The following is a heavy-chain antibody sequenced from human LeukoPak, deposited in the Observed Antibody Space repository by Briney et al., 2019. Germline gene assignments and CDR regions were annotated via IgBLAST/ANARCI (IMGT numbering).Heavy chain of an antibody. J-gene: IGHJ4*02. CDR2: IGTAHNT. Sequence: GGSLRLSCAASGFTFGAYDMHWVRQTTGRRLEWVSSIGTAHNTFQPGSVKGRFFISRENAENSLYLQMNNLRDGDTAVYYCARGPPGSGLTIDWGGQGALVTVSS. CDR3: ARGPPGSGLTIDW. V-gene: IGHV3-13*01. D-gene: IGHD3-9*01. CDR1: GFTFGAYD.